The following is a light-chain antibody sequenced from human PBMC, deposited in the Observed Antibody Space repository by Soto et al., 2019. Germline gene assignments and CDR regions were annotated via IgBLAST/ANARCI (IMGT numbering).Light chain of an antibody. CDR2: AAS. Sequence: DIQMTQSPSSLSASLGDRVTITCPASQGIGVYLAWFQQKPGKVPKLLLYAASTLQSGVPSRFSGSGSGTDFTLTISSPQPEDFATYYFNKYNISPLTFGEGIKVEIK. V-gene: IGKV1-27*01. CDR3: NKYNISPLT. J-gene: IGKJ4*01. CDR1: QGIGVY.